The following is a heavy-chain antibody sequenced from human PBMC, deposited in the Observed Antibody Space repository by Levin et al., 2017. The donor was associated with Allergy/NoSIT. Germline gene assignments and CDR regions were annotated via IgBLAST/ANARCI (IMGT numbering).Heavy chain of an antibody. J-gene: IGHJ3*02. CDR1: GFTFSSYA. V-gene: IGHV3-30-3*01. CDR2: ISYDGSNK. Sequence: GESLKISCAASGFTFSSYAMHWVRQAPGKGLEWVAVISYDGSNKYYADSVKGRFTISRDNSKNTLYLQMNSLRAEDTAVYYCARDQKQQLTRRDAFDIWGQGTMVTVSS. D-gene: IGHD6-13*01. CDR3: ARDQKQQLTRRDAFDI.